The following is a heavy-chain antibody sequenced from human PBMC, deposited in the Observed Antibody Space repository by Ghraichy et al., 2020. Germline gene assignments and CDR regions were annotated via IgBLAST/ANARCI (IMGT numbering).Heavy chain of an antibody. D-gene: IGHD5-24*01. J-gene: IGHJ1*01. V-gene: IGHV3-23*01. CDR3: VKERRWLQFQLPHRAEYFQH. CDR1: GFTFSSYA. CDR2: ISGSGGST. Sequence: GGSLRLSCAASGFTFSSYAMSWVRQAPGKGLEWVSAISGSGGSTYYADSVKGRFTISRDNSKNTLYLQMNSLRAEDTAVYYCVKERRWLQFQLPHRAEYFQHWGQGTLVTVSS.